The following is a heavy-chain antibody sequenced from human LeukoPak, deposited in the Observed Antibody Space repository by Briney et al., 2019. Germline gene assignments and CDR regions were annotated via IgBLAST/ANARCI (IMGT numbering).Heavy chain of an antibody. CDR2: ISGSGGST. CDR3: AKGPTRNYYYYYMDV. V-gene: IGHV3-23*01. CDR1: GFTFSSYA. Sequence: GGSLRLSCTASGFTFSSYAMSWVRQAPGKGLEWVSAISGSGGSTYYADSVKGRFTISRDNSKNTLYLQMNSLRAEDTAVYYCAKGPTRNYYYYYMDVWGKGTTVTVSS. J-gene: IGHJ6*03.